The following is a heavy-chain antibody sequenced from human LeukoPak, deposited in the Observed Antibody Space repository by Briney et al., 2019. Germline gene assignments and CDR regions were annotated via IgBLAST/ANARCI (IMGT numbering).Heavy chain of an antibody. Sequence: PGGSLRLSCAASGFTFSSYWMSWVRQAPGKGLEWVANIKQDGSEKYYVDSVKGRFTISRDNAKNSLYLQMNSLRAEDTAVYYCVRDSRLYYYYYYYMDVWGKGTTVTISS. CDR2: IKQDGSEK. V-gene: IGHV3-7*01. D-gene: IGHD6-25*01. CDR1: GFTFSSYW. CDR3: VRDSRLYYYYYYYMDV. J-gene: IGHJ6*03.